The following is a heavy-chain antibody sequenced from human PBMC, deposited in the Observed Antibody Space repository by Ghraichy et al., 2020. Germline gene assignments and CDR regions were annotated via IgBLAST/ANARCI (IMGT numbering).Heavy chain of an antibody. Sequence: GGSLRLSCAASVFTFSDYYMSWIRQAPGKGLEWVSYISSSGSTIYYADSVKGRFTISRDNAKNSLYLQMNSLRAEDTAVYYCASSTKAGFGVVIMSYWGQGTLVTVSS. V-gene: IGHV3-11*01. D-gene: IGHD3-3*01. CDR3: ASSTKAGFGVVIMSY. J-gene: IGHJ4*02. CDR1: VFTFSDYY. CDR2: ISSSGSTI.